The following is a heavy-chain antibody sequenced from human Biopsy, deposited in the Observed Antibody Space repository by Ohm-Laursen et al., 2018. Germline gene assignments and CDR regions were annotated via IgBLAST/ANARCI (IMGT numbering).Heavy chain of an antibody. Sequence: SSVKVPCKASGGTFTNYAISWVRQAPGQGLEWMGGIIPIFGTANYAQKFQGRVTITADESTSTAYMELSSLRSDDTAVYYCARDALGGGSYRFFYWGQGSLVTVSS. V-gene: IGHV1-69*01. CDR3: ARDALGGGSYRFFY. CDR2: IIPIFGTA. CDR1: GGTFTNYA. J-gene: IGHJ4*02. D-gene: IGHD1-26*01.